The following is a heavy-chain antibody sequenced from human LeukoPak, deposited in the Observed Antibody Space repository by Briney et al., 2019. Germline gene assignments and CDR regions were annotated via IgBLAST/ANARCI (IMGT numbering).Heavy chain of an antibody. D-gene: IGHD3-22*01. Sequence: ASVKVSCKASGYTFTSYGISWVRQAPGQGLEWMGWINPNSGGTNSAQKFQGRVTMTRDTSIITAYMELSRLRSDDTAVYFCARGYYDSSDYEYFQHWGQGTLVTVSS. CDR1: GYTFTSYG. CDR3: ARGYYDSSDYEYFQH. V-gene: IGHV1-2*02. J-gene: IGHJ1*01. CDR2: INPNSGGT.